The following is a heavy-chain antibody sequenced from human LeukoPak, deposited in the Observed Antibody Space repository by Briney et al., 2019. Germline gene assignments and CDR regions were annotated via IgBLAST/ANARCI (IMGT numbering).Heavy chain of an antibody. Sequence: PSETLSLTCTVSGYSISSGYYWGWIRQPPGKGLEWIGYIYYSGSTNYNPSLKSRVTISVDTSKNQFSLKLSSVTAADTAVYYCARGGQWLGLWGQGTLVTVSS. CDR2: IYYSGST. J-gene: IGHJ4*02. CDR1: GYSISSGYY. CDR3: ARGGQWLGL. V-gene: IGHV4-38-2*02. D-gene: IGHD6-19*01.